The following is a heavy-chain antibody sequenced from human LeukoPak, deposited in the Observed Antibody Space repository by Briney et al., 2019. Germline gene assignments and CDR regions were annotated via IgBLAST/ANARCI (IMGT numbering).Heavy chain of an antibody. CDR3: ASNQYYYDSSGYYPRGI. D-gene: IGHD3-22*01. Sequence: PGGSLRLSCAASGFTVSSNYMSWVRQAPGKGLEWVSVIYSGGSTYYADSVKGRFTISIDNSKNTLYLQMNSLRAEDTAVYYCASNQYYYDSSGYYPRGIWGQGTMVTVSS. V-gene: IGHV3-66*02. CDR2: IYSGGST. J-gene: IGHJ3*02. CDR1: GFTVSSNY.